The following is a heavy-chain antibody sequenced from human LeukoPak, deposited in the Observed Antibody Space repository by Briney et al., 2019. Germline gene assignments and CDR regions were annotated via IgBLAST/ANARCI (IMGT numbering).Heavy chain of an antibody. V-gene: IGHV3-49*04. J-gene: IGHJ4*02. D-gene: IGHD3-16*02. Sequence: PGGSLRLSCKPSGFTFGDYAMSWVRLAPGKGLEWIGFIRSRTYGGTTEYAASVKGRFTISRDGSKSIAYLQMNSLKTEDTAVYYCTRAARRDYVWGSFRPPFDYWGQGTLVTVSS. CDR2: IRSRTYGGTT. CDR1: GFTFGDYA. CDR3: TRAARRDYVWGSFRPPFDY.